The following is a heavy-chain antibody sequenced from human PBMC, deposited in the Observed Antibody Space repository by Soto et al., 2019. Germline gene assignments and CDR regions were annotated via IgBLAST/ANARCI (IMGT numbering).Heavy chain of an antibody. D-gene: IGHD3-22*01. J-gene: IGHJ3*01. CDR2: INAGNGNT. CDR1: GYTFTTYT. V-gene: IGHV1-3*01. CDR3: ARVSSDSDAFDV. Sequence: ASVKVSCKASGYTFTTYTMHWLRQAPGQRLEWMGWINAGNGNTKYSQKFQGRLTVTRDTSASTAYMELRSLRSEDTAIFYCARVSSDSDAFDVWGQGTLVTASS.